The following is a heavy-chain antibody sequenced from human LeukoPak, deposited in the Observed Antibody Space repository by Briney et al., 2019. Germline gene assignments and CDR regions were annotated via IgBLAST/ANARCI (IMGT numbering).Heavy chain of an antibody. CDR1: GGSFSGYY. J-gene: IGHJ5*02. CDR3: AKSLYGSGSYYNWFDP. CDR2: INHRGST. Sequence: SETLSLTCVVYGGSFSGYYWSWIRQSPGKGLEWIGEINHRGSTNYNPSLKRRVTISLDTSKNQFSLKLSSVTAADTAVYYCAKSLYGSGSYYNWFDPWGQGTLVTVSS. D-gene: IGHD3-10*01. V-gene: IGHV4-34*01.